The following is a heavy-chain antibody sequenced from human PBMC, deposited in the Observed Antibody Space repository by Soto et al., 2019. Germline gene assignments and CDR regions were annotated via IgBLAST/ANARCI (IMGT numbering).Heavy chain of an antibody. CDR2: ISSSSSYI. CDR3: ARDPVAARAWFDP. CDR1: GFTFSSYS. J-gene: IGHJ5*02. V-gene: IGHV3-21*01. D-gene: IGHD6-19*01. Sequence: SLRLSCAASGFTFSSYSMNWVRQAPGKGLEWVSSISSSSSYIYYADSVKGRFTISRDNAKNSLYLQMNSLRAEDTAVYYCARDPVAARAWFDPWGQGTLVTVSS.